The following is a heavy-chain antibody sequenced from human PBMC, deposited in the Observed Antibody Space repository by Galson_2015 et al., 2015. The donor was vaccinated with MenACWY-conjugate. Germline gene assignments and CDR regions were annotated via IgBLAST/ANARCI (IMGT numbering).Heavy chain of an antibody. CDR1: RFTFSTYW. V-gene: IGHV3-30*18. J-gene: IGHJ4*02. CDR2: INTDGSNK. CDR3: AKDQSSGQIDY. Sequence: SLRLSCAASRFTFSTYWMHWVRHAPGKGLVWVSRINTDGSNKYYADSVKGRFTISRDNSKNTLYLQMNSLRAEDTAVYYCAKDQSSGQIDYWGQGTLVTVSS. D-gene: IGHD3-22*01.